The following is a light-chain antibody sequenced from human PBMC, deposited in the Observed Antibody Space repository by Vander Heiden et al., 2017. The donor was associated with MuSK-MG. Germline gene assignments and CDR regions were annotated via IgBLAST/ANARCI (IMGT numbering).Light chain of an antibody. CDR2: DAS. Sequence: EIVLTQSPATLSLYPGERATLSCRARQSVSSYLAWYQQKPGQAPRLLIYDASNRATGVPARFSGSGSGTDFTLTISSLEPEDFAVYYCQQRSSWPSFGGGTKVEIK. CDR3: QQRSSWPS. CDR1: QSVSSY. V-gene: IGKV3-11*01. J-gene: IGKJ4*01.